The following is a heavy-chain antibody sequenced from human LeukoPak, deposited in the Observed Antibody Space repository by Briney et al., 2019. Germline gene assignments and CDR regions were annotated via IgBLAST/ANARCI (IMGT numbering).Heavy chain of an antibody. CDR3: AKDDEGYY. CDR1: GSTFSKSW. J-gene: IGHJ4*02. V-gene: IGHV3-7*04. D-gene: IGHD6-13*01. CDR2: IKEDGSAK. Sequence: GSLRLSCAASGSTFSKSWMSWVRQTPEKGLEWVANIKEDGSAKYYGDSVKGRFTISRDNAKNSLYLQMNSLRAEDTAVYYCAKDDEGYYWGQGILVTVSS.